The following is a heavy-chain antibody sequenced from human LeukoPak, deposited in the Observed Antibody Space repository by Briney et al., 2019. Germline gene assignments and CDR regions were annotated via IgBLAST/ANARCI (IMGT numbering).Heavy chain of an antibody. CDR1: GFTVSSNY. V-gene: IGHV3-66*01. CDR3: AREEAWALGMDV. D-gene: IGHD7-27*01. Sequence: GGSLRLSCAASGFTVSSNYMSWVRQAPGKGLEWVSVIYSGGSTYYADSVKGRFTISRDNSKNTLYLQMNSLRAEDTAVYYCAREEAWALGMDVWGQGTTVTVSS. J-gene: IGHJ6*02. CDR2: IYSGGST.